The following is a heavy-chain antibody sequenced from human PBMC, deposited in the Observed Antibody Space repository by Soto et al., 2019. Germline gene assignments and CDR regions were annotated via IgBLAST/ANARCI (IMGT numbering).Heavy chain of an antibody. J-gene: IGHJ3*02. CDR1: GFTFDDYA. CDR2: ISWNSGSI. CDR3: AKDLYSSSPGRFLGALDS. D-gene: IGHD6-6*01. Sequence: PGGSLRLSCAASGFTFDDYAMHWVRQAPGKGLEWVSGISWNSGSIGYADSVKGRFTISRDNAKNSLYLQMNSLRAEDTALYYCAKDLYSSSPGRFLGALDSWGQGTMVTVS. V-gene: IGHV3-9*01.